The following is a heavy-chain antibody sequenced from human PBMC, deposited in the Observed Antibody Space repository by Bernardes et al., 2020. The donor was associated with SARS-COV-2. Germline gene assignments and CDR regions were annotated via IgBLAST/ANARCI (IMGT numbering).Heavy chain of an antibody. Sequence: VGSLRLSCAGSGFIFSSYEMNWVRQAPGKGLEWVSYISHSGDIIYYADSVKGRFTISRDNAKNSLYLQMISLRAEDTALYYCARDGEEGIAVAAQNLDYWGQGTLVTVSS. CDR3: ARDGEEGIAVAAQNLDY. J-gene: IGHJ4*02. CDR2: ISHSGDII. CDR1: GFIFSSYE. D-gene: IGHD6-19*01. V-gene: IGHV3-48*03.